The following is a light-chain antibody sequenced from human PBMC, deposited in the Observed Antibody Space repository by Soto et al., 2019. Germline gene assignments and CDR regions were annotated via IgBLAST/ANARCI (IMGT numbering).Light chain of an antibody. CDR3: QQHGGGPWT. Sequence: EIVLTQSPDTLSLSPGERATLSCRASQSVSSNNLAWYQHKPGQPPRLLIYVASRRATGIPDRFGGSGSGSEFTLNIAKLEPEDFAGYYCQQHGGGPWTVGQGTKVEIK. V-gene: IGKV3-20*01. CDR1: QSVSSNN. J-gene: IGKJ1*01. CDR2: VAS.